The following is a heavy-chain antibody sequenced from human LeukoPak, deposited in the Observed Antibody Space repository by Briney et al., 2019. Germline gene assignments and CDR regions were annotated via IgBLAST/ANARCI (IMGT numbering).Heavy chain of an antibody. J-gene: IGHJ4*02. Sequence: GGTLRLSCAASGFTFSKYWMLWVRQAPGKGLESVSRINTDGTVTTYADSVRGRFTFSRDNADNTMFLQMNSVIDEDTAVYYCATKQWLAPPPDSWGQGTPVTVSS. CDR2: INTDGTVT. CDR1: GFTFSKYW. D-gene: IGHD6-19*01. V-gene: IGHV3-74*01. CDR3: ATKQWLAPPPDS.